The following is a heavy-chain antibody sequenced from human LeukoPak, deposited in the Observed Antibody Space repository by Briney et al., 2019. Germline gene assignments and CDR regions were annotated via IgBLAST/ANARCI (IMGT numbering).Heavy chain of an antibody. CDR1: GGSISSYY. CDR2: IYYSGST. V-gene: IGHV4-59*01. J-gene: IGHJ4*02. Sequence: SETLSLTCTVSGGSISSYYWSWVRQPPGKGLEWIGYIYYSGSTNYNPSLKSRVTISVDTSKNQFSLKLSPVTAADTAVYYCARGQWYYYGSGSYSFDYWGQGTLVTVSS. D-gene: IGHD3-10*01. CDR3: ARGQWYYYGSGSYSFDY.